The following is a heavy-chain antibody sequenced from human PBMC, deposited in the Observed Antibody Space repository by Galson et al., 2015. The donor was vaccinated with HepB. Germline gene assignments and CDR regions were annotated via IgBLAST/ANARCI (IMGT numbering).Heavy chain of an antibody. CDR3: ARERRPNHGYYWAMDA. J-gene: IGHJ6*02. CDR1: GFTFSSYS. Sequence: SLRLSCAASGFTFSSYSMNWVRQAPGKGLEWIAYISHNTWTRFYADSVKGRFTVSRDNNKYSVDLQLSSLGADDTAVYFCARERRPNHGYYWAMDAWGQGTTVTVSS. CDR2: ISHNTWTR. V-gene: IGHV3-48*04.